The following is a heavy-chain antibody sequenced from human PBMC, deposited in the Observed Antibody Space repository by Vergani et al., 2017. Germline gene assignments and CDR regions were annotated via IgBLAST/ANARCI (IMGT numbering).Heavy chain of an antibody. V-gene: IGHV4-38-2*01. D-gene: IGHD4-23*01. CDR1: GYSISSGYY. Sequence: QVQLQESGPGLVKPSETLSLTCAVSGYSISSGYYWGWIRQPPGKGLEWIGEINHSGSTNYNPSLKSRVTISVDTSKNQFSLKLSSVTAADTAVYYCARGLVHTNKGGKRNRGVVDYWGQGTLVTVSS. CDR3: ARGLVHTNKGGKRNRGVVDY. J-gene: IGHJ4*02. CDR2: INHSGST.